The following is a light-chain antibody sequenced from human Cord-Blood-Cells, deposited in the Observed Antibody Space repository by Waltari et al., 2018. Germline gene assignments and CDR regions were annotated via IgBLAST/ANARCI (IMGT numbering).Light chain of an antibody. Sequence: QSALTQPASVSGSPGQSITISCTGTSSDVGSYNLVSWYQQHPGKAPKLMIYEGSKRPSGVSNRLSCSQAGNTASLTISWRQAGDEADYYCCSYAGSSTWVFGGGTKLTVL. J-gene: IGLJ3*02. CDR2: EGS. CDR1: SSDVGSYNL. CDR3: CSYAGSSTWV. V-gene: IGLV2-23*01.